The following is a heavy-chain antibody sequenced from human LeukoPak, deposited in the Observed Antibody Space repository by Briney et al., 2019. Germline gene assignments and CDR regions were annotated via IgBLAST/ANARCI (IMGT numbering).Heavy chain of an antibody. Sequence: SETLSLTCTVSGGSISSYYWSWIRQPPGKGLEWIGYIYYSGISNYNPSLKRRVTISVDTSKNQFSLKLSSVTAADTAVYYCARSYSSGWCYYWGQGTLVTVSS. V-gene: IGHV4-59*01. CDR1: GGSISSYY. J-gene: IGHJ4*02. CDR2: IYYSGIS. D-gene: IGHD6-19*01. CDR3: ARSYSSGWCYY.